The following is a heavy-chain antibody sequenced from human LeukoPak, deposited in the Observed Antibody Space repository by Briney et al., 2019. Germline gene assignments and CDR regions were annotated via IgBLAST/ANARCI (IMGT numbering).Heavy chain of an antibody. CDR2: NYSDDNK. D-gene: IGHD1-26*01. Sequence: GPTLVNPPQTLTLTGTLSGSSLPTRGVGVGWIRQSPGKALEWLTINYSDDNKYNSPSMKSRLNITNDTYKKQVVLSMTNMDPVDTATYYCAHRGSGSFGWFDPWGQGTLVTVSS. J-gene: IGHJ5*02. CDR1: GSSLPTRGVG. V-gene: IGHV2-5*02. CDR3: AHRGSGSFGWFDP.